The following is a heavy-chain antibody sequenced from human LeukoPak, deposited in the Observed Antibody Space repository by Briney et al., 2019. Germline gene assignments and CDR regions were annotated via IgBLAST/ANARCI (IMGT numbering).Heavy chain of an antibody. CDR3: ARGLGTVTFFDY. D-gene: IGHD4-17*01. CDR2: IYYSGST. J-gene: IGHJ4*02. CDR1: GGSISSYY. Sequence: SETLSLTCTVSGGSISSYYWSWIRQPPGKGLEWIGYIYYSGSTNYNPSLKSRVTISVDTSKNQFSLKLSSVTAADTAVYYCARGLGTVTFFDYWGQGTLVTVSS. V-gene: IGHV4-59*01.